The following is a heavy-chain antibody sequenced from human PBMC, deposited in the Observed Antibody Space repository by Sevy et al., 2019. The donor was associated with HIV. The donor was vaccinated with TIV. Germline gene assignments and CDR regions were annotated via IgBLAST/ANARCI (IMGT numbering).Heavy chain of an antibody. CDR1: GFTFDDYT. D-gene: IGHD3-10*01. J-gene: IGHJ6*02. CDR2: ISWDGGST. Sequence: GGSLRLSCAASGFTFDDYTMHWVRQAPGKGLEWVSLISWDGGSTYYADSVKGRFTITRDNSKNSLYLQMNSLRTEDTALYYCAKDIRCYYGSGSDPPYGMDVWGQGTTVTVSS. CDR3: AKDIRCYYGSGSDPPYGMDV. V-gene: IGHV3-43*01.